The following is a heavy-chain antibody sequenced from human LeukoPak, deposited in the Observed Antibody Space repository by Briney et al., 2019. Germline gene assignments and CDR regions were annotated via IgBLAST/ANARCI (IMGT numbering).Heavy chain of an antibody. CDR3: ARHGYWSGGSCYWDD. CDR1: GGSISPSF. V-gene: IGHV4-59*08. Sequence: PETLSDTRIVSGGSISPSFPSGIWQPPGSGLEWIAYIYYSGSTSYNPSLKSRVAISVDTSNNEVSLKLSSVTAADTAVYYCARHGYWSGGSCYWDDWGEG. D-gene: IGHD2-15*01. CDR2: IYYSGST. J-gene: IGHJ4*02.